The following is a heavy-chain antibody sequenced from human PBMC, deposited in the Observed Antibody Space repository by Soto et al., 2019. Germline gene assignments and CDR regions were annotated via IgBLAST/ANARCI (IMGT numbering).Heavy chain of an antibody. V-gene: IGHV3-21*01. D-gene: IGHD6-13*01. CDR2: ISSSSSYI. CDR3: ARDEIAAAGNVDWFDP. CDR1: GFTFSSYS. Sequence: GGSLRLSCAASGFTFSSYSMNWVRQAPGKGLEWVSSISSSSSYIYYAESVKGRFTISRDNAKNSLYLQMNSLRAEDTAVYYCARDEIAAAGNVDWFDPWGQGTLVTVSS. J-gene: IGHJ5*02.